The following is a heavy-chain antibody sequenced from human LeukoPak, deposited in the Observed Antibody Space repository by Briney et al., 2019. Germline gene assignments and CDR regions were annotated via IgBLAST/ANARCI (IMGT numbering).Heavy chain of an antibody. CDR3: ARGRLSTTVDFRFDP. V-gene: IGHV4-30-2*01. CDR1: GGSISSGGYS. Sequence: PSETLSLTCAVSGGSISSGGYSWSWIRQPPGKGLEWIGYIYHSGSTNYNPSLKSRVTISVDTSKNQFSLKLSSVTAADTAVYYCARGRLSTTVDFRFDPWGQGTLVTVSS. D-gene: IGHD4-11*01. J-gene: IGHJ5*02. CDR2: IYHSGST.